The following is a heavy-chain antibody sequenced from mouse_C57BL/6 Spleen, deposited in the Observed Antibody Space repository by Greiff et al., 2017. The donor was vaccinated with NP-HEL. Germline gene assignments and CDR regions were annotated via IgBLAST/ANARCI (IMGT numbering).Heavy chain of an antibody. V-gene: IGHV2-5*01. J-gene: IGHJ4*01. CDR3: AKNRDYGSSLLTMDY. Sequence: QVQLKESGPGLVQPSQSLSITCTVSGFSFTSYGVHWVRQSPGQGLEWLGVIWRGGSTDYNVAFMSSLSITKDNSKSQDFLKRNRLRADDTAIYYYAKNRDYGSSLLTMDYWGQGTSVTVSA. CDR2: IWRGGST. D-gene: IGHD1-1*01. CDR1: GFSFTSYG.